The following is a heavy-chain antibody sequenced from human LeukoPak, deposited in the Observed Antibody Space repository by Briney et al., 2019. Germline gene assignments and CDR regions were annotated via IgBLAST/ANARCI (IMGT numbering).Heavy chain of an antibody. V-gene: IGHV3-74*01. Sequence: GGSLRVSCAASGFSLSNYWMHWVRQAPGKGLMWVSQISPDGSQTFYADSVKGRFTISRDNAKNTLFLQMVSLRAEDTALYYCVRSLRSADFWGQGTLVTVSS. CDR2: ISPDGSQT. J-gene: IGHJ4*02. CDR1: GFSLSNYW. CDR3: VRSLRSADF.